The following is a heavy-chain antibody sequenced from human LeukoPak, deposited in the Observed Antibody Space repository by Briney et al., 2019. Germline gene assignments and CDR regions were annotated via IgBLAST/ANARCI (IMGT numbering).Heavy chain of an antibody. Sequence: TGGSLRLSCAVSGFTFRNYLMHWVRQPPGQGLVWVSRINQDESRAYADSVKGRFTVSRDNAKNMLYLQLNGLRAEDTAVYFCGRGGDGIDVWGQGTTVIVSS. V-gene: IGHV3-74*01. J-gene: IGHJ3*01. D-gene: IGHD5-24*01. CDR2: INQDESRA. CDR1: GFTFRNYL. CDR3: GRGGDGIDV.